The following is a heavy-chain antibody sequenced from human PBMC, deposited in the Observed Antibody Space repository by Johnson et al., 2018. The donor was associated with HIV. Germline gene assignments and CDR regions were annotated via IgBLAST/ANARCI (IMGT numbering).Heavy chain of an antibody. J-gene: IGHJ3*02. CDR1: GFTFISYA. Sequence: SGGGLVKPGGSLRLSCAASGFTFISYAMHWVRQATGKGLDWVSVIGTAGDTYYLGSVKGRFTISRENAKNSLYLQMNSLRAGDTAVYYCARAGRWSGDTFDIWGQGTMVTVSS. CDR3: ARAGRWSGDTFDI. D-gene: IGHD3-10*01. CDR2: IGTAGDT. V-gene: IGHV3-13*01.